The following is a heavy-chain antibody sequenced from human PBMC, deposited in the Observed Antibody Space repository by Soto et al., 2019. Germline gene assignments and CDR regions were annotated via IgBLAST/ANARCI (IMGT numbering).Heavy chain of an antibody. CDR1: GGTFSSYT. CDR2: IIPILGIA. CDR3: ARACRPRDAFDI. Sequence: QVQLVQSGAEVKKPGSSVKVSCKASGGTFSSYTISWVRQAPGPGLEWMGRIIPILGIANYAQKFQGRVTITADKSTSTAYMELSSLRSEDTAVYYCARACRPRDAFDIWGQGTMVTVSS. V-gene: IGHV1-69*02. J-gene: IGHJ3*02.